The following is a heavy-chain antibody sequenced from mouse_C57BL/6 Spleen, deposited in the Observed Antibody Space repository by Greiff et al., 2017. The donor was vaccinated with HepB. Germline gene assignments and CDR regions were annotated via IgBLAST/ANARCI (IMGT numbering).Heavy chain of an antibody. Sequence: VKLQQPGAELVKPGASVKLSCKASGYTFTSYWMHWVKQRPGQGLEWIGMIHPNSGSTNYNEKFKSKATLTVDKSSSTAYMQLSSLTSEDSAVYYCARYQLGYYAMDYWGQGTSVTVSS. CDR3: ARYQLGYYAMDY. J-gene: IGHJ4*01. D-gene: IGHD4-1*02. V-gene: IGHV1-64*01. CDR1: GYTFTSYW. CDR2: IHPNSGST.